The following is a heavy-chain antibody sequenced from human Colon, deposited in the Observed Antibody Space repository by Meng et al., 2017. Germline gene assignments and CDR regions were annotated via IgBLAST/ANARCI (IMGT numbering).Heavy chain of an antibody. Sequence: PKSTARGQGLGKPSGPLSLPCTVFVASTTMGSNSGAWVRQAPGKGLEWIGSIHNSGKTYYNSSLKSRVTILVNTSKNQFSLKLTSVTAADTAVYLCARLVTTVTTGNWFDPWGQGTLVTVSS. V-gene: IGHV4-39*07. D-gene: IGHD4-17*01. CDR3: ARLVTTVTTGNWFDP. CDR2: IHNSGKT. J-gene: IGHJ5*02. CDR1: VASTTMGSNS.